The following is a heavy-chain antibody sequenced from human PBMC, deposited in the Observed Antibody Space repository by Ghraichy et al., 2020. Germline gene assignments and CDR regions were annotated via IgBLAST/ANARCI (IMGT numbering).Heavy chain of an antibody. V-gene: IGHV4-59*01. D-gene: IGHD3-10*01. CDR3: ARGNMVRGVIALAAFDI. CDR1: GGSISSYY. CDR2: IYYSGST. J-gene: IGHJ3*02. Sequence: SETLSLTCTVSGGSISSYYWSWIRQPPGKGLEWIGYIYYSGSTNYNPSLKSRVTISVDTSKNQFSLKLSSVTAADTAVYYCARGNMVRGVIALAAFDIWGQVTMVTVSS.